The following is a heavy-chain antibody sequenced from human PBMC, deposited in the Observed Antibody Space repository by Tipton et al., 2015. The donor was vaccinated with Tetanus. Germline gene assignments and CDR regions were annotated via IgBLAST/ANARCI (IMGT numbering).Heavy chain of an antibody. Sequence: QLVQSGAEVKKPGSSVNVSCKASGGTLRGHSITWVRQAPGQGLEWMGGIIPKFQTTKYAQKFEGRVTITADELATTAYMELRGLTSEDTATYYCVRHIVGAVPKGYNWFAPWGQGTLVTVSP. J-gene: IGHJ5*02. CDR2: IIPKFQTT. D-gene: IGHD1-26*01. CDR3: VRHIVGAVPKGYNWFAP. CDR1: GGTLRGHS. V-gene: IGHV1-69*01.